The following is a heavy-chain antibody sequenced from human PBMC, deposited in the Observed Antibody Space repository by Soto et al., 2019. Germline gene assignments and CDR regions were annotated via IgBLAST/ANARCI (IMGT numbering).Heavy chain of an antibody. CDR2: IYHSGST. D-gene: IGHD4-17*01. CDR3: ARGSDYGGNHANY. CDR1: GGSISSGGYS. Sequence: QLQLQESGSGLVKPSQTLSLTCAVSGGSISSGGYSWSWIRQPPGKGLEWIGYIYHSGSTYYNPSLKSRVTISVDRSKNQFSLKLSSVTAADTAVFYCARGSDYGGNHANYWGQGTLVTVSS. V-gene: IGHV4-30-2*01. J-gene: IGHJ4*02.